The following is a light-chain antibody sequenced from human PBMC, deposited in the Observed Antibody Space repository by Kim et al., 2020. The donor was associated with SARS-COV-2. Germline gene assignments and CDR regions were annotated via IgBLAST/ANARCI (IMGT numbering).Light chain of an antibody. CDR1: SSNIGSNN. CDR2: SNN. Sequence: ELTQPPSASGTPGQRVTISCSGSSSNIGSNNVVWYQQLPGAAPNLLIYSNNQRPSGLPDRFSGSRSGTSASLAISGLQSGDEADYYCAVWDDSLKQGVFGGGTQLT. V-gene: IGLV1-44*01. J-gene: IGLJ3*02. CDR3: AVWDDSLKQGV.